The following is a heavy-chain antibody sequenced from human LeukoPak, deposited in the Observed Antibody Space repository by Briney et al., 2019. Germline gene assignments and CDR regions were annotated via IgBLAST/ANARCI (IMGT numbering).Heavy chain of an antibody. D-gene: IGHD2-2*01. V-gene: IGHV3-30-3*01. Sequence: GGSLRPSCAASGFTFSSYAMHWVRQAPGKGLEWVAVISYDGSNKYYADSVKGRFTISRDNSKNTLYLQMNSLRAEDTAVYYCARDPLYCSSTSCPWGQGTLVTVSS. CDR1: GFTFSSYA. CDR3: ARDPLYCSSTSCP. CDR2: ISYDGSNK. J-gene: IGHJ5*02.